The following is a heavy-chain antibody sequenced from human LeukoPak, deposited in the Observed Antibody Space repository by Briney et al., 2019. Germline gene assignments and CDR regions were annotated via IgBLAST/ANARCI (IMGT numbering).Heavy chain of an antibody. CDR1: GFTFSSYG. CDR3: APRPMTTVTS. D-gene: IGHD4-11*01. CDR2: IRYDGSNK. Sequence: GGSLRLSCAASGFTFSSYGMHWVRQAPGKGLEWVAFIRYDGSNKYYADSVKGRFTISRDNSKNTLYLQMNSLRAEDTAVYYCAPRPMTTVTSWGQGTLVTVSS. V-gene: IGHV3-30*02. J-gene: IGHJ5*02.